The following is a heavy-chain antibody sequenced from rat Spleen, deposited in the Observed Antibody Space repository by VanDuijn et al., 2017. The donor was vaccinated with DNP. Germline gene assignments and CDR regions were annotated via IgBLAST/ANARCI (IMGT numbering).Heavy chain of an antibody. CDR2: ISTGRGTT. CDR1: GFSVSNYY. V-gene: IGHV5-25*01. J-gene: IGHJ2*01. CDR3: ARLRLGLDY. D-gene: IGHD1-6*01. Sequence: EVQLVESGGGLVQPGRSMTLSCAASGFSVSNYYMAWVRQAQSTGLEWVASISTGRGTTYYRDSVTGRLTISRDNAKNTLYLQVDSLRSEDTATYYCARLRLGLDYWGQGVMVTVSS.